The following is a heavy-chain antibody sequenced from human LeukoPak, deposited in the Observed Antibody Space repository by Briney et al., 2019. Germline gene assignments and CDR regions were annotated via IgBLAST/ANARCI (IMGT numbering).Heavy chain of an antibody. D-gene: IGHD1-26*01. CDR2: IYPGDSDA. J-gene: IGHJ4*02. V-gene: IGHV5-51*01. CDR1: AYSFSSYW. Sequence: GESLKISCEGSAYSFSSYWIGWVRQMPGKGLEWMGIIYPGDSDARYSPSFQGQVTISADKSISTAYLQWSSLKASDTAMYYCARRRDLYSGSYYPFDYWGQGTLVTVSS. CDR3: ARRRDLYSGSYYPFDY.